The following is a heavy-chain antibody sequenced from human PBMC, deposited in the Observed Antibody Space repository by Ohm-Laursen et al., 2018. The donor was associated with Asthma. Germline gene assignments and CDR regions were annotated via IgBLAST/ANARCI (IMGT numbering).Heavy chain of an antibody. J-gene: IGHJ6*02. CDR3: ATWTGNYPLDV. Sequence: LSLTCAASGFTFSSYGMHWVRQAPGKGLEWVSAISGSGGRTYYADSVKGRFTISRDNSKNTLYLLLNSLRADDTAVYYCATWTGNYPLDVWGQGTKVTVSS. CDR2: ISGSGGRT. V-gene: IGHV3-23*01. D-gene: IGHD3/OR15-3a*01. CDR1: GFTFSSYG.